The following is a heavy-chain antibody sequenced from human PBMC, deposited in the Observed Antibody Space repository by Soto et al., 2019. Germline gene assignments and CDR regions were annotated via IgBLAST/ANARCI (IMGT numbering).Heavy chain of an antibody. CDR1: GFTFGDYA. V-gene: IGHV3-49*03. CDR3: TRDRTIMVRGVIIDYYYYMDV. Sequence: GGSLRLSCTASGFTFGDYAMSWFRQAPGKGLEWVGFIRSKAYGGTTEYAASVKGRFTISRDDSKSIAYLQMNSLKTEDTAVYYCTRDRTIMVRGVIIDYYYYMDVWGKGTTVTVSS. J-gene: IGHJ6*03. CDR2: IRSKAYGGTT. D-gene: IGHD3-10*01.